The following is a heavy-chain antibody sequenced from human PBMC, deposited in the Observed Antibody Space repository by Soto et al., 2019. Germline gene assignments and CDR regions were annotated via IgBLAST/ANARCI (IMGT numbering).Heavy chain of an antibody. CDR2: IWYDGTSK. J-gene: IGHJ6*02. D-gene: IGHD1-20*01. CDR3: ARGRITGIDYFYGLDV. CDR1: GFTFRNHA. V-gene: IGHV3-33*08. Sequence: PGGSLRLSCAASGFTFRNHAMHWVRQAPGKGLEWVGLIWYDGTSKYYADSVKGRFTISRDNSKNTLYLEMNSLRVEDTAIYYCARGRITGIDYFYGLDVWGQGTTVTVSS.